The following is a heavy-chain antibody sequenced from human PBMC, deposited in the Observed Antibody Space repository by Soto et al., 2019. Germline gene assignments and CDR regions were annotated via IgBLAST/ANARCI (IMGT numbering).Heavy chain of an antibody. CDR1: GGTFSSYA. CDR2: IIPIFGTA. Sequence: QVQLVQSGAEVKKPGSSVKVSCKASGGTFSSYAISWVRQAPGQGLEWMGGIIPIFGTANYAQKFQGRVTDAADDSTSTAYMELSSLRCEDMAVYYCTSGTPSRDGYNRSWINWYSELWGRGTLVTVSS. CDR3: TSGTPSRDGYNRSWINWYSEL. V-gene: IGHV1-69*01. D-gene: IGHD5-12*01. J-gene: IGHJ2*01.